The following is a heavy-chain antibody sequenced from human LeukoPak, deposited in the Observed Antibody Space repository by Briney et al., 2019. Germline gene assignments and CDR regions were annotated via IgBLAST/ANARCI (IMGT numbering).Heavy chain of an antibody. Sequence: PSETLSLTCTVSGGSISSSSYYWGWIRQPPGKGLEWIGSIYYSGSTYYNPSLKSRVTISVDTSKNQFSLKLSSVTAADTAVYYCASEYSSGWYREVPERNHYDYWGQGTLVTVSS. CDR3: ASEYSSGWYREVPERNHYDY. D-gene: IGHD6-19*01. J-gene: IGHJ4*02. V-gene: IGHV4-39*07. CDR1: GGSISSSSYY. CDR2: IYYSGST.